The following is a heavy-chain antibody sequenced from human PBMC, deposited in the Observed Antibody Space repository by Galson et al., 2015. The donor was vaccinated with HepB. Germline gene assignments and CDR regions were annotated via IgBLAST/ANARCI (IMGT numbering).Heavy chain of an antibody. Sequence: SVKVSCKASGGTFSSYAISWVRQAPGQGLEWMGRIIPILGIANYAQKFQGRVTITADKSTSTAYMELSSLRSEDTAVYYCARMMVRGVIYAFDIWGQGTMVTVSS. V-gene: IGHV1-69*04. CDR1: GGTFSSYA. D-gene: IGHD3-10*01. J-gene: IGHJ3*02. CDR3: ARMMVRGVIYAFDI. CDR2: IIPILGIA.